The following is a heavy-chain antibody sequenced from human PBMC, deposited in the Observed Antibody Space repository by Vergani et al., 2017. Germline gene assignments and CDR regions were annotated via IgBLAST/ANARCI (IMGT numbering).Heavy chain of an antibody. J-gene: IGHJ6*03. V-gene: IGHV4-34*01. Sequence: QVQLQQWGAGLLKPSETLSLTCAVYGGSFSGYYWSWIRQPPGKGLEWIGEINHSGSTNYNPSLKSRVTISVDTSKNQFSLQLSSVTAADTAVYYCARARQRDTAMVGNYYMDVWGKGTTVTVSS. CDR2: INHSGST. CDR1: GGSFSGYY. CDR3: ARARQRDTAMVGNYYMDV. D-gene: IGHD5-18*01.